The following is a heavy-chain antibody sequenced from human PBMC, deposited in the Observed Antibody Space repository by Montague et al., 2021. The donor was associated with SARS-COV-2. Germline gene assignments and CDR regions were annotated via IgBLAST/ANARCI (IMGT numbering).Heavy chain of an antibody. Sequence: SLRLSCAASGFTFSSYAMTWVRQAPGKGLEWVSVIYSGGGGTYYGDSVKGRFTISRDNSNNTLYLQMNSLRAEDTAVYYCAKSLFGSGYYFDYWGQGTLVTVSP. CDR2: IYSGGGGT. J-gene: IGHJ4*02. CDR3: AKSLFGSGYYFDY. D-gene: IGHD3-10*02. V-gene: IGHV3-23*03. CDR1: GFTFSSYA.